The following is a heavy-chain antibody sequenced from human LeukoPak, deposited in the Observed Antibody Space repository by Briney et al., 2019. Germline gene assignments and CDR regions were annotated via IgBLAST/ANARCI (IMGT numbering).Heavy chain of an antibody. J-gene: IGHJ6*02. CDR1: GFTFSSYA. Sequence: GGSLRLSCAASGFTFSSYAMSWVRQAPGKGLEWVSAISGSGGSTYYADSVKGRFTISRDNSKNTLYLQMNSLRAEDTAVYYCAKGDVGSGRMPYYYGMDVWGQGTTVTVSS. V-gene: IGHV3-23*01. D-gene: IGHD6-19*01. CDR3: AKGDVGSGRMPYYYGMDV. CDR2: ISGSGGST.